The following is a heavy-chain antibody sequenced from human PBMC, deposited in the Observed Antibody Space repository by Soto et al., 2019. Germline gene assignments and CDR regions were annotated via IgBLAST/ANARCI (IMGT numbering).Heavy chain of an antibody. CDR2: INHSGRV. CDR1: GGSFSGHS. V-gene: IGHV4-34*01. D-gene: IGHD3-22*01. Sequence: SETLSLTCAVYGGSFSGHSWTWIRQSPGKVLEWIGDINHSGRVNYSPSLKSLVTISLDTSKNQFSLTLSAVTAADTAMYYCSTRAYDTNGYYRFDPWGQGTRVTVYS. J-gene: IGHJ5*01. CDR3: STRAYDTNGYYRFDP.